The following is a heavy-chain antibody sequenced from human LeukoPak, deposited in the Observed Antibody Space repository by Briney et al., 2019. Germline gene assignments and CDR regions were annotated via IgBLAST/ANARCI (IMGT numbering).Heavy chain of an antibody. CDR3: ANPGPHSSGWYRVDY. J-gene: IGHJ4*02. D-gene: IGHD6-19*01. V-gene: IGHV3-23*01. Sequence: GGSLRLSCAASGFTFSSYAMSWVRQAPGKGLEWVSAISGSGGSTYYADSVKGRFTISRDNSKNTLYLQMNSLRAEDTAVYYCANPGPHSSGWYRVDYWGQGTLVTVSS. CDR1: GFTFSSYA. CDR2: ISGSGGST.